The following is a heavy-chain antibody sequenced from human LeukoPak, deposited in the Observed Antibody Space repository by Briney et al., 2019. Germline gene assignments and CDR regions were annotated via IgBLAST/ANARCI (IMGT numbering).Heavy chain of an antibody. Sequence: SETLSLTCAVYGGSFSGYYWSWIRQPPGKGLEWIGEINHSGSTNYNPSLKSRVTISVDTSKNQFSLKLSSVTAADTAVYYCARFSMKFDYWGQGTLVTVSS. J-gene: IGHJ4*02. CDR3: ARFSMKFDY. V-gene: IGHV4-34*01. CDR2: INHSGST. CDR1: GGSFSGYY. D-gene: IGHD3-22*01.